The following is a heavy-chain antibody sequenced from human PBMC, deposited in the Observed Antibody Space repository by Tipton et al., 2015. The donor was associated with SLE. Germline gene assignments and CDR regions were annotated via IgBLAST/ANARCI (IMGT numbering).Heavy chain of an antibody. D-gene: IGHD6-13*01. CDR3: ARKTPGEAAALGDY. V-gene: IGHV3-74*01. J-gene: IGHJ4*01. CDR2: INTDGSST. Sequence: LRLSCAASGFTFSSYWMHWVRQAPGKGLVWVSRINTDGSSTNYADSVKGRFTISRDNSKSTLYLQMNSLRVDDTAVYYCARKTPGEAAALGDYWGHGTLVTVSS. CDR1: GFTFSSYW.